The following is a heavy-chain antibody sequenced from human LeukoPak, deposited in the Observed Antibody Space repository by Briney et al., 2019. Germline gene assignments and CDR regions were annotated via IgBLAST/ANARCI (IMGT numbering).Heavy chain of an antibody. Sequence: GASVKVPCKASGYTFTSYGISWVRQAPGQGLEWMGWISAYNGNTNYAQKLQGRVTMTTDTSTSTAYMELRSLRSDDTAVYYCARGMITFGGVIVSNWFDPWGQGTLVTVSS. CDR3: ARGMITFGGVIVSNWFDP. J-gene: IGHJ5*02. D-gene: IGHD3-16*02. CDR2: ISAYNGNT. V-gene: IGHV1-18*01. CDR1: GYTFTSYG.